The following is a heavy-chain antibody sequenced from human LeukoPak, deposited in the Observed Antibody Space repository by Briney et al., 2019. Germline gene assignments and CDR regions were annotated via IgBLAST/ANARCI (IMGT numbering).Heavy chain of an antibody. CDR1: GGTFSSYA. V-gene: IGHV1-69*05. D-gene: IGHD1-26*01. CDR3: ARERDVSGSYRDNAFDI. Sequence: ASVKVSCKASGGTFSSYAISWVRQAPGQGLEWMGGIIPIFGTANYAQKFQGRVTITTDESTSTAYMELSSLRSEDTAVYYCARERDVSGSYRDNAFDIWGQGTMVTVSS. J-gene: IGHJ3*02. CDR2: IIPIFGTA.